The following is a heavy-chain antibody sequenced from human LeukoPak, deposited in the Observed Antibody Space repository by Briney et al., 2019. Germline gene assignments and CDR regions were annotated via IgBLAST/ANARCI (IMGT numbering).Heavy chain of an antibody. V-gene: IGHV4-59*01. D-gene: IGHD6-13*01. Sequence: SSETLSLTCTVSGGSISSYYWSWIRQPPGKGLEWIGYIYYSGSTNYNPSLKSRVTISEDTSKNQFSLKLSSVTAADTAVYYCARVLSSSWPYFDYWGQGTLVTVSS. CDR1: GGSISSYY. CDR3: ARVLSSSWPYFDY. CDR2: IYYSGST. J-gene: IGHJ4*02.